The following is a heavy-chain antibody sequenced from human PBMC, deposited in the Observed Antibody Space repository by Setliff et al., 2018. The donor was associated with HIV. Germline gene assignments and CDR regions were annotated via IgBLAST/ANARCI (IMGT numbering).Heavy chain of an antibody. V-gene: IGHV1-24*01. J-gene: IGHJ4*02. D-gene: IGHD1-20*01. CDR1: GFTFTSSV. Sequence: ASVKVSCKASGFTFTSSVMQWVRQARGQSPEWMGGFDPEDGEKIYAQKFQGRVTMTEDTSTDTAYMELSSLRSEDTAVYYCAADDGITGTKEGFDYWGQGTLVTVSS. CDR3: AADDGITGTKEGFDY. CDR2: FDPEDGEK.